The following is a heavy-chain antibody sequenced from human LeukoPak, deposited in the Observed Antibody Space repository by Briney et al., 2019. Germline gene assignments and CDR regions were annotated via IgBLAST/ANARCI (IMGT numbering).Heavy chain of an antibody. D-gene: IGHD6-13*01. Sequence: ASVKVSCKASGYTFTDCYIHWARQAPGQGLEWMGRINPNSGGTNYAQKFQGRVTMTRDTSISTAYMDLSRLTSDDTAVYYCARLRSSRDAAFDIWGQGTMVTVSS. CDR1: GYTFTDCY. J-gene: IGHJ3*02. V-gene: IGHV1-2*06. CDR2: INPNSGGT. CDR3: ARLRSSRDAAFDI.